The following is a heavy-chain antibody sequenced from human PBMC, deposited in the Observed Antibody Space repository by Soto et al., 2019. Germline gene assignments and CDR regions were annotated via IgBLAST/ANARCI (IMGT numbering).Heavy chain of an antibody. V-gene: IGHV3-23*01. CDR2: IGGRGNSA. CDR1: RVSVTIPA. Sequence: GSIELGSASSRVSVTIPAVDGSRQAPGKGLEWVSVIGGRGNSAYYAESVQGRFTISRDNSKKTLSLQMRSMKADDTAIYYGVREGRGSLAFWRRGTMVTVSS. D-gene: IGHD5-12*01. CDR3: VREGRGSLAF. J-gene: IGHJ3*01.